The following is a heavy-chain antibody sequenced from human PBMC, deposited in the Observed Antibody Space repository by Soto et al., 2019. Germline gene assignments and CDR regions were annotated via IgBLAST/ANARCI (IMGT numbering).Heavy chain of an antibody. Sequence: QVQLQESGPGLVKPSQTLSLTCTVSGGSISSGGYYWSWIRQHPGKGLEWIGYIYYSGSTYYNPSLKSRVTISVDTSKNRFSLKLSSVTAADTAVYYCARVRDDFWSGYYMDYWGQGTLVTVSS. CDR3: ARVRDDFWSGYYMDY. J-gene: IGHJ4*02. V-gene: IGHV4-31*03. CDR2: IYYSGST. CDR1: GGSISSGGYY. D-gene: IGHD3-3*01.